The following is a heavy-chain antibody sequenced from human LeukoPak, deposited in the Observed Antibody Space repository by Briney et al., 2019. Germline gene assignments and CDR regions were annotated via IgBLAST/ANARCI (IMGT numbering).Heavy chain of an antibody. CDR1: GFTFTSHV. J-gene: IGHJ4*02. Sequence: GGSLRLSCSASGFTFTSHVMHWVRQAPGKGLQYFSSISMNIQTTYYAGSVKGRFTISRDSSKNTVYLQMNSLTAEDTAVYYCVREGLERRTNFDYWGQGTLVSVSS. CDR2: ISMNIQTT. V-gene: IGHV3-64D*06. CDR3: VREGLERRTNFDY. D-gene: IGHD1-1*01.